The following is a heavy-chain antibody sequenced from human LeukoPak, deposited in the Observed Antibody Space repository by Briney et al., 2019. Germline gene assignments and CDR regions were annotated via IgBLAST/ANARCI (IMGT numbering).Heavy chain of an antibody. CDR1: GYTFTSYA. CDR2: INPSGDST. D-gene: IGHD6-19*01. Sequence: AASVKVSCKASGYTFTSYAMNWVRQAPGQGLAWMGIINPSGDSTSYAQNFQGRVTMTTDMSTSTVYMELSSLTSDDTAMYYCARLARYSSSPISPLYYHYYMDVWGKGTTVTVSS. J-gene: IGHJ6*03. CDR3: ARLARYSSSPISPLYYHYYMDV. V-gene: IGHV1-46*01.